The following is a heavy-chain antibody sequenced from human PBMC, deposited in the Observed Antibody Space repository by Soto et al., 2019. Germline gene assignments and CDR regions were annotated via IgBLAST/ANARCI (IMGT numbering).Heavy chain of an antibody. J-gene: IGHJ4*02. CDR1: GFTFSSYG. CDR3: ARDLAGNTVTLFDY. Sequence: GGSLRLSCAASGFTFSSYGMHWVRQAPGKGLEWVAVIWYDGSNKYYADSVKGRFTISRDNSKNTLYLQMNSLRAEDTAVYYCARDLAGNTVTLFDYWGQGTLVTVSS. CDR2: IWYDGSNK. D-gene: IGHD4-17*01. V-gene: IGHV3-33*01.